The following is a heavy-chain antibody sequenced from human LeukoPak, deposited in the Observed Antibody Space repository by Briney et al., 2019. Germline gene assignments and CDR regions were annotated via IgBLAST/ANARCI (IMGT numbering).Heavy chain of an antibody. Sequence: SVKVSCKASGGTFSSYAISWVRQAPGQGLEWMGGIIPIFGTANYAQKFQGRVTITADESTSTAYMELSRLKAEDTAVSFGGVGGERWLTIFTSGQGNLVTVSS. J-gene: IGHJ5*02. CDR2: IIPIFGTA. V-gene: IGHV1-69*01. CDR3: GVGGERWLTIFT. CDR1: GGTFSSYA. D-gene: IGHD5-24*01.